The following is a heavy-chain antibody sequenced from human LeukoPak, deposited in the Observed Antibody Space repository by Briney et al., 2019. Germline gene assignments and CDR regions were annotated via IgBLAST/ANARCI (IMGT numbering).Heavy chain of an antibody. Sequence: SETLSLTCTVSGGSISSYCWSWIRKPPGKGLEWIGYIYYSGSTNYNPSLKSRVTISVDTSKNQFSLKLSSVTAADTAVYYCARHSVDAFDIWGQGTMVTVSS. CDR2: IYYSGST. J-gene: IGHJ3*02. CDR1: GGSISSYC. V-gene: IGHV4-59*08. CDR3: ARHSVDAFDI. D-gene: IGHD6-19*01.